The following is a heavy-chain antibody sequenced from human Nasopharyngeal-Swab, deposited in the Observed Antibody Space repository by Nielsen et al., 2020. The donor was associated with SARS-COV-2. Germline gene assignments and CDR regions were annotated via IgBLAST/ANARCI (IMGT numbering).Heavy chain of an antibody. Sequence: GESLKISCAAAGFTFSRDAMSWVRQAPGKGLEWVSAISGSGGSTYYADSVKGRFTISRDNSKNTLYLQMNSLRAEDTAVYYCAKAYLVAAAGTMGYWGQGTLVTVSS. CDR3: AKAYLVAAAGTMGY. D-gene: IGHD6-13*01. CDR1: GFTFSRDA. CDR2: ISGSGGST. V-gene: IGHV3-23*01. J-gene: IGHJ4*02.